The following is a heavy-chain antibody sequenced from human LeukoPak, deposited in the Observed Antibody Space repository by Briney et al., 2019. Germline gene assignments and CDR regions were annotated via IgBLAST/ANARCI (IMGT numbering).Heavy chain of an antibody. V-gene: IGHV3-48*01. J-gene: IGHJ4*02. CDR3: ARDISYGYRDRDPFDY. CDR2: ISSSSSTI. CDR1: GFTFSSYA. Sequence: GGSLRLSCAASGFTFSSYAMNWVRQAPGKGLEWVSYISSSSSTIYYADSVKGRFTISRDNAKNSLYLQMNSLRAEDTAVYYCARDISYGYRDRDPFDYWGQGTLVTVSS. D-gene: IGHD5-18*01.